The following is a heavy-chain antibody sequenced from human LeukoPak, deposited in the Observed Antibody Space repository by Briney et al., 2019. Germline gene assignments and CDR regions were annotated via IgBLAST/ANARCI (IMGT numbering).Heavy chain of an antibody. CDR3: ATELYDF. CDR2: ISLITSYI. Sequence: GGSLRLSCAASGFTFSSYSMNWVRQAPGRGLEWVSSISLITSYIYYADSVKGRFTISRDNAKNSLYLQMNGLRAEDTAVYYCATELYDFWGQGTLVTVSS. V-gene: IGHV3-21*01. J-gene: IGHJ4*02. CDR1: GFTFSSYS.